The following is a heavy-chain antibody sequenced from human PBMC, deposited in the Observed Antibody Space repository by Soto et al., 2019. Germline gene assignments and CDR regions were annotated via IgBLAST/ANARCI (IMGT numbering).Heavy chain of an antibody. D-gene: IGHD3-22*01. CDR3: AKEKSRYDRSGYYRPDY. CDR2: IIPMLGTP. V-gene: IGHV1-69*10. J-gene: IGHJ4*02. CDR1: GDTFSSYA. Sequence: SVKVSCKSSGDTFSSYAISWVRQAPGQGLEWMGGIIPMLGTPSYAQKFQDRVTITADKFTSTAYMELSGLRSEGTAVYYCAKEKSRYDRSGYYRPDYWGQGTLVTVSS.